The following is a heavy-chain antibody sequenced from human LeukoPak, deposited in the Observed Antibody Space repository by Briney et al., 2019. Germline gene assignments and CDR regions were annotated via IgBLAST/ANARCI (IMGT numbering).Heavy chain of an antibody. Sequence: SETLSLTCTVSGGSISSYYWSWIRQPPGKGLEWIGYIYYSGSTNYNPSLKSRVTISVDTSKNQFSLKLSSVTAADTAVYYCARISLRLSDYWGQGTLVTVSS. CDR3: ARISLRLSDY. J-gene: IGHJ4*02. CDR2: IYYSGST. D-gene: IGHD3-3*01. V-gene: IGHV4-59*12. CDR1: GGSISSYY.